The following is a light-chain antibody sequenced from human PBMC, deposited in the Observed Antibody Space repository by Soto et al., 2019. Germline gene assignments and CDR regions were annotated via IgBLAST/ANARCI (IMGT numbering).Light chain of an antibody. J-gene: IGLJ2*01. Sequence: QSALTQPASVSGSPGQSITISCTGTSSDVGRYNYVSWYQQHPGKAPKLMIYDVSNWPSGVSNRVSGSKSGNTASLTISGLQAEDEADYYCSSYTTPSTRVFGGGTKLTVL. CDR3: SSYTTPSTRV. V-gene: IGLV2-14*01. CDR1: SSDVGRYNY. CDR2: DVS.